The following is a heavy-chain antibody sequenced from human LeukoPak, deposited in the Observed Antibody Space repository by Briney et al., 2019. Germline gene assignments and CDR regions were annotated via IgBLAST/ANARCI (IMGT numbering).Heavy chain of an antibody. D-gene: IGHD4-17*01. CDR1: GGSISSGDYF. J-gene: IGHJ6*02. Sequence: SETLSLTCTVSGGSISSGDYFWSWIHRPPGKGLEWIGYIYYSGSTYYNPSLKSRLTFSIDTFKNQFSLSLSSVTAADTAVYFCARSPTVTTSLYYYYGMDVWGQGTTVTVSS. CDR3: ARSPTVTTSLYYYYGMDV. V-gene: IGHV4-30-4*08. CDR2: IYYSGST.